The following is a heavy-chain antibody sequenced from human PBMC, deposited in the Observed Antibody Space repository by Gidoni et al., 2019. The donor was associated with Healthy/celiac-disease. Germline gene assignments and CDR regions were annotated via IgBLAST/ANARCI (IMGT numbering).Heavy chain of an antibody. CDR2: IYYSGST. Sequence: QLQLQESGPGLVKPSETLSLTCTVPGGSISSSSYYWGWLRQPPGKGLEWIGSIYYSGSTYYNPSLKSRVTISVDTSKNQFSLKLSSVTAADTAVYYCAADFWSGYLSYYYYYMDVWGKGTTVTVSS. CDR3: AADFWSGYLSYYYYYMDV. J-gene: IGHJ6*03. CDR1: GGSISSSSYY. V-gene: IGHV4-39*01. D-gene: IGHD3-3*01.